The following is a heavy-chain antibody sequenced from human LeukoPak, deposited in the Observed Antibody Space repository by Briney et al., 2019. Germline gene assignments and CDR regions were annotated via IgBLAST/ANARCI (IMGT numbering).Heavy chain of an antibody. CDR1: GGSISSYY. D-gene: IGHD5-12*01. J-gene: IGHJ4*02. CDR3: ARNLISSSGYVFDY. V-gene: IGHV4-59*08. Sequence: SETLSLTCTVSGGSISSYYWSWIRQPPGKGLEWIGYIYYSGSTNYNPSLKSRVTISVDTSKNQFSLKLSSVTAADTAVYYCARNLISSSGYVFDYWGQGTLVTVSS. CDR2: IYYSGST.